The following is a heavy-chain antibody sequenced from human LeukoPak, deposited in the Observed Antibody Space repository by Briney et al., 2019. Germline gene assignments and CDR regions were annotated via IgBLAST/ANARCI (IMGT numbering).Heavy chain of an antibody. CDR1: GGSISSYY. D-gene: IGHD3-10*01. J-gene: IGHJ4*02. CDR3: ARDLAPYYYGSGSARYYFDY. Sequence: PSETLSLTCTVSGGSISSYYWSWIRQPPGKGLEWIGYIYYSGSTNYNPSLKSRVTMSVDTSKNQFSLKLSSVTAADTAVYYCARDLAPYYYGSGSARYYFDYWGQGTLVTVSS. CDR2: IYYSGST. V-gene: IGHV4-59*12.